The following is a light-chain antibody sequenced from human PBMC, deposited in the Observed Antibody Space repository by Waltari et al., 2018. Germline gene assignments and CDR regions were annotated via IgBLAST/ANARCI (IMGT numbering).Light chain of an antibody. Sequence: DIVLNQSPDSLAVSLGERATINCKSSPSLLYRSNNENYLAWYQQKPGQPPKLLIYWASNRESGVPDRFSGSGSGTDFTLTISSLQAEDVAVYYCQQYYSGPRTFGQGTKVEIK. CDR1: PSLLYRSNNENY. CDR2: WAS. CDR3: QQYYSGPRT. J-gene: IGKJ1*01. V-gene: IGKV4-1*01.